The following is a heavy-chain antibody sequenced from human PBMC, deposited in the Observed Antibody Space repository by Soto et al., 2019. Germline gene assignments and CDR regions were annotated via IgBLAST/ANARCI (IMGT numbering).Heavy chain of an antibody. V-gene: IGHV1-46*03. D-gene: IGHD6-25*01. CDR3: ARRLTAVDS. CDR2: VNPTGSST. J-gene: IGHJ4*02. CDR1: GYTFTSYY. Sequence: QVQLVQSGAEVKKPGASVRVSCKASGYTFTSYYIHWVRQAPGQGLEWMAIVNPTGSSTNYAQKFQGRVTATFDTSTSTVFMELNSLRYEVTAVYYCARRLTAVDSWGQGTLVSVSS.